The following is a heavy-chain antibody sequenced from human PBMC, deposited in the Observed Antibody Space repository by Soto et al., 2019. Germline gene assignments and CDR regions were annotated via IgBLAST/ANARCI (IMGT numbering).Heavy chain of an antibody. J-gene: IGHJ4*02. CDR3: ARETGCLLSLRYCNDTTCPEDY. D-gene: IGHD1-26*01. CDR2: IKQDGGEK. Sequence: EVQLVESGGGLVQPGESLRLSCAASGFTFSSYWMTWVRQAPGKGLEWVANIKQDGGEKYYLDSVKGRFTISRDNAKNSLYLQMNSLRIEDTAVYYCARETGCLLSLRYCNDTTCPEDYWGQGALVTVSS. V-gene: IGHV3-7*01. CDR1: GFTFSSYW.